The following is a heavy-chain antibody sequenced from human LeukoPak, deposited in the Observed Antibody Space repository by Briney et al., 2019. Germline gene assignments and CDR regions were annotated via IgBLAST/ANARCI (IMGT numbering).Heavy chain of an antibody. Sequence: GASGKLSCKPSRATVSSYVISWGGEAAGQRLGWWGGILPFFGTAKYAKKFPGRVTITADKSTSTADMELSSLRSEDTDVYYCASTWDGYNSPNFDYWGQGTLVTVSS. D-gene: IGHD5-24*01. CDR1: RATVSSYV. J-gene: IGHJ4*02. CDR2: ILPFFGTA. CDR3: ASTWDGYNSPNFDY. V-gene: IGHV1-69*06.